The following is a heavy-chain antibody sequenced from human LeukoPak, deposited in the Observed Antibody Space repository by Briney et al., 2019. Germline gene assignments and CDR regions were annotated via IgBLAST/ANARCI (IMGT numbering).Heavy chain of an antibody. CDR3: ARGHSQAASFDY. CDR1: AYTFTDYY. CDR2: INPNSGGT. V-gene: IGHV1-2*02. Sequence: GASVKVSCKASAYTFTDYYIFWVRQAPGQGLEWMGCINCNSGLMGWINPNSGGTDYAQKFQGRVTMTRDTSISTAYMELSGLRSDDTAVYYCARGHSQAASFDYWGQGTLVTVSS. D-gene: IGHD6-13*01. J-gene: IGHJ4*02.